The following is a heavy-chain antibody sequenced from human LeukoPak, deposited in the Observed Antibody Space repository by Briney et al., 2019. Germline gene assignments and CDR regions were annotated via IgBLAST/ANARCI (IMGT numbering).Heavy chain of an antibody. J-gene: IGHJ4*02. CDR1: GFTFSSYP. D-gene: IGHD3-16*01. CDR3: ARGLEMITAPDY. CDR2: ISDNGDNT. Sequence: GGSLRLSCAASGFTFSSYPMHWVRQAPGKGLEYVSIISDNGDNTYYAISVTGRFTISRDNSKNTLYLQMGGLRTEDMAVYYCARGLEMITAPDYWGQGTLVTVSS. V-gene: IGHV3-64*01.